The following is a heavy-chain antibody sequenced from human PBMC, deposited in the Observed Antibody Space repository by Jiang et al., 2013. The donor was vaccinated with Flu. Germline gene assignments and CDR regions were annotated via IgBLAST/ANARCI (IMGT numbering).Heavy chain of an antibody. CDR2: INHSGST. CDR3: ARGPRGYSGPRGWGY. D-gene: IGHD5-12*01. J-gene: IGHJ4*02. Sequence: SLTCAVYGGSFSGYYWSWIRQPPGKGLEWIGEINHSGSTNYNPSLKSRVTISVDTSKNQFSLKLSSVTAADTAVYYCARGPRGYSGPRGWGYWGQGTLVTVSS. CDR1: GGSFSGYY. V-gene: IGHV4-34*01.